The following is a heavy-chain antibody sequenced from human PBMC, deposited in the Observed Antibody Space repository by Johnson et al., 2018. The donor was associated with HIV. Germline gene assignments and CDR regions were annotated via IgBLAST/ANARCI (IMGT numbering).Heavy chain of an antibody. Sequence: QVQLVESGGGLVKPGGSLRLSCAASGFSFSDYYMSWIRQAPGKGLESVSYISSSGSIISYADSVKGRFTISRDNSKNTLYLQMNSLKTEDTAVYYCTTGPGSWELPDAFDIWGQGTMVTVSS. CDR3: TTGPGSWELPDAFDI. CDR2: ISSSGSII. V-gene: IGHV3-11*01. J-gene: IGHJ3*02. CDR1: GFSFSDYY. D-gene: IGHD1-26*01.